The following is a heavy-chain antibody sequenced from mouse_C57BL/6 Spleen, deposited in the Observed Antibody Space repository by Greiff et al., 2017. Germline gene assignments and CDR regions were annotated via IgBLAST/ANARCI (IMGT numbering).Heavy chain of an antibody. J-gene: IGHJ2*01. CDR3: ARVLDYYGSPYYFDY. CDR1: GYTFTNYW. CDR2: IYPGGGYT. D-gene: IGHD1-1*01. Sequence: VQLQQSGAELVRPGTSVKMSCKASGYTFTNYWIGWAKQRPGHGLEWIGDIYPGGGYTNYNEKFKGKATLTADKSSSTAYMQFSSLTSEDSAIYYCARVLDYYGSPYYFDYWGQGTTRTVSS. V-gene: IGHV1-63*01.